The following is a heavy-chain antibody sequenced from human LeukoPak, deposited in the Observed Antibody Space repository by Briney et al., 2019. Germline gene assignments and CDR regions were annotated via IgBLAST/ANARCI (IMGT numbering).Heavy chain of an antibody. CDR2: ISYDDSNK. Sequence: GGSLRLSCAASGFTFRNYGIHWVRQAPGKGLEWVTVISYDDSNKYYADSVKGRFTISRDNSKNTLYLQMNCLRAEDTAVYYCARGGADYFYDSSGYYDLYGLDVWGQGTTVTVSS. V-gene: IGHV3-30*03. D-gene: IGHD3-22*01. CDR1: GFTFRNYG. J-gene: IGHJ6*02. CDR3: ARGGADYFYDSSGYYDLYGLDV.